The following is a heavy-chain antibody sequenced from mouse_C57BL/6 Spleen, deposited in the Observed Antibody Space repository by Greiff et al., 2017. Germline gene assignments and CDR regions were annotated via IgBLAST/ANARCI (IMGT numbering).Heavy chain of an antibody. D-gene: IGHD2-4*01. CDR1: GFNIKDYY. J-gene: IGHJ2*01. CDR3: AGGYDYDGPYFGC. V-gene: IGHV14-2*01. Sequence: EVQLQQSGAVLVKPGASVKLSCTASGFNIKDYYMHWVKQRPEQGLAWIGRIDPEDGETKYAPKFQGKATLTAVTSSNTAYLQLSSLTSEDTAGYYCAGGYDYDGPYFGCWGQGTTVTVST. CDR2: IDPEDGET.